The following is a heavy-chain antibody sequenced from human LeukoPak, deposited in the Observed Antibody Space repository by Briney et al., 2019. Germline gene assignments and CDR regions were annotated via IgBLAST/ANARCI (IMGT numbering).Heavy chain of an antibody. CDR2: ISAYNGNT. V-gene: IGHV1-18*01. D-gene: IGHD3-3*01. J-gene: IGHJ4*02. CDR3: AVQWSGYYLPLFDY. CDR1: GYTITSYA. Sequence: GASVKVSCKASGYTITSYAINWVRQAPGQGLEWMGWISAYNGNTNYAQKFQGRVTITADESTSTAYMELSSLRSEDTAVYYCAVQWSGYYLPLFDYWGQGTLVTVSS.